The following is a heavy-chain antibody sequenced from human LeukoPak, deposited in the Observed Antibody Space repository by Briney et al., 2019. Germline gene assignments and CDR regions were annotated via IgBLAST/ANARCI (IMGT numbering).Heavy chain of an antibody. Sequence: EGSLRLSCAAPGFTFSSYEMNWVRQAPGKGLEWVSYISSSGSTIYYADSVKGRFTISRDNAKNSLYLQMNSLRAEDTAVYYCAILPMVRGVILDYWGQGTLVTVSS. CDR3: AILPMVRGVILDY. CDR1: GFTFSSYE. V-gene: IGHV3-48*03. J-gene: IGHJ4*02. D-gene: IGHD3-10*01. CDR2: ISSSGSTI.